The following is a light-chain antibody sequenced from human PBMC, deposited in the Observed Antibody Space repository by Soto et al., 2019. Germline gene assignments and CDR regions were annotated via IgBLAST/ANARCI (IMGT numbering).Light chain of an antibody. CDR2: DNS. V-gene: IGLV1-51*01. CDR3: GTWDSSLSVVL. Sequence: QSVLTQPPSVSAAPGQTVTISCSGSSSNIGNNYVSWYQQLPGAAPKLLIYDNSERPSGIPDRFSGSKSGTSATLGITGLQAGDEADYYCGTWDSSLSVVLFGGGTKVTVL. CDR1: SSNIGNNY. J-gene: IGLJ2*01.